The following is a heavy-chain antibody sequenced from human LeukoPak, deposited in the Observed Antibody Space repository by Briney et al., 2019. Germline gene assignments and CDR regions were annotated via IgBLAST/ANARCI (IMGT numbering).Heavy chain of an antibody. J-gene: IGHJ6*04. Sequence: PGRSLRLSCAASGFTFSSYAMHWVRQDPANGLEWVAVISYDGSNKYYADSVKGRLTISRDNSKNTLYLQMNSLRAEDTAVYYCARDIVVVVAATYYYGMDVWGKGTTVTVSS. CDR1: GFTFSSYA. CDR2: ISYDGSNK. V-gene: IGHV3-30*04. D-gene: IGHD2-15*01. CDR3: ARDIVVVVAATYYYGMDV.